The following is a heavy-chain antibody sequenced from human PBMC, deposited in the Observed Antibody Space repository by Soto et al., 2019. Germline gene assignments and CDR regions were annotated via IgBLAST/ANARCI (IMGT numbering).Heavy chain of an antibody. CDR2: ISYDGSNK. V-gene: IGHV3-30-3*01. CDR3: ARDREYSSGWYVGSDYYYYGMDV. CDR1: GFTFSSYA. D-gene: IGHD6-19*01. Sequence: QVQLVESGGGVVQPGRSLRLSCAASGFTFSSYAMHWVRQAPGKGLEWVAVISYDGSNKYYADSVKGRFTISRDKSKNTLYLQMNSLRAEDTAVYYCARDREYSSGWYVGSDYYYYGMDVWGQGTTVTVSS. J-gene: IGHJ6*02.